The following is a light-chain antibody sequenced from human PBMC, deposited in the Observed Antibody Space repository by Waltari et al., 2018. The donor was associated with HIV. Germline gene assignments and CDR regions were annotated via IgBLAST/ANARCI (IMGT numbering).Light chain of an antibody. V-gene: IGLV1-44*01. J-gene: IGLJ2*01. CDR1: NHNIGSDT. CDR3: AAWDDSLNGVV. Sequence: QSVLTQPPSPSGTPGQRVTISFSGSNHNIGSDTVTWYQQPPGTAPNLLIYSNNQRPSGVPDRFSGSKSGTSASLAISGLQSEDEADYYCAAWDDSLNGVVFGGGTKLTVL. CDR2: SNN.